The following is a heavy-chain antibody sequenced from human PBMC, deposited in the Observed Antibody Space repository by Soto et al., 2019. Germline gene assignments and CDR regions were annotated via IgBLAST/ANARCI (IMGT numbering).Heavy chain of an antibody. J-gene: IGHJ3*02. D-gene: IGHD2-15*01. CDR2: IYHSGST. CDR1: GDSISRGGYS. CDR3: ARAVLEGYSGAFDI. V-gene: IGHV4-30-2*01. Sequence: SETLSLTCAVSGDSISRGGYSWSWIRQPPGKGLEWIGYIYHSGSTYYNLSLKSRVTISVDRSKNQFSLKLSSVTAADTAVYYCARAVLEGYSGAFDIWGQGTMVTVS.